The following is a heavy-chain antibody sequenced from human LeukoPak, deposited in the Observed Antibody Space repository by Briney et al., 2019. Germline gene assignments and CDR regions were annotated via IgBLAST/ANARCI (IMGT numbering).Heavy chain of an antibody. D-gene: IGHD3-10*01. CDR2: ISPSGTDT. Sequence: GGSLRLSCAASGFTFNSYAMSWVRQAPGKGLEWLSAISPSGTDTYYADSVKGRFTISRDNSKNTLFLQMSSLRAEDSAVYYCAKRGGYETMAAFDYWGQGTLVTVSS. CDR3: AKRGGYETMAAFDY. V-gene: IGHV3-23*01. J-gene: IGHJ4*02. CDR1: GFTFNSYA.